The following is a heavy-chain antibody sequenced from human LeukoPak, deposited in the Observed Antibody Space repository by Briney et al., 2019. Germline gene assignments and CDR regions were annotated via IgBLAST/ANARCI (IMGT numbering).Heavy chain of an antibody. CDR2: IYTSGST. CDR1: GGSISSYY. V-gene: IGHV4-4*07. CDR3: ARVLGITEEGWFDP. J-gene: IGHJ5*02. D-gene: IGHD1-14*01. Sequence: PSGTLSLTCTVSGGSISSYYWSWIRQPAGKGLEWIGRIYTSGSTNYNPSLKSRVTMSVDTSKNQFSLKLSSVTAADTAVYYCARVLGITEEGWFDPWGQGTLVTVSS.